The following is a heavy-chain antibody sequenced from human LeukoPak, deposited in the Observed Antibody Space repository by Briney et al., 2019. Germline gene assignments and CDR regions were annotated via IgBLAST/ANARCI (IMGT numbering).Heavy chain of an antibody. CDR2: IYYSGST. J-gene: IGHJ3*02. CDR3: ARGTPSFRGVILEHPSDAFDI. CDR1: GGSISSYY. V-gene: IGHV4-59*12. D-gene: IGHD3-16*01. Sequence: SETLSLTCTVSGGSISSYYWSWIRQPPGKGLEWIGYIYYSGSTNYNPSLKSRVTISVDTSKNQFSLQLNSVTPEDTAVYYCARGTPSFRGVILEHPSDAFDIWGQGTMVTVSS.